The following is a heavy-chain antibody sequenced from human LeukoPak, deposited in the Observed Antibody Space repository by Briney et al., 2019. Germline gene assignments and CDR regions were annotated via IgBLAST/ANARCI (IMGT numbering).Heavy chain of an antibody. V-gene: IGHV1-18*01. CDR2: ISAYNGNT. CDR3: ATAVYSGYDLDFDY. Sequence: ASVKVSCKASGYTFTSYGISWVRQAPGQGLEWMGWISAYNGNTNYAQKLQGRVTMTTDTSTSTAYMELRSLRSDDTAVYYCATAVYSGYDLDFDYWGQGTLVNVSS. CDR1: GYTFTSYG. D-gene: IGHD5-12*01. J-gene: IGHJ4*02.